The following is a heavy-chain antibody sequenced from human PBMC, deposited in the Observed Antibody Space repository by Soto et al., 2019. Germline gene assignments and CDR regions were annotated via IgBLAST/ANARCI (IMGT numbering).Heavy chain of an antibody. J-gene: IGHJ5*02. CDR1: VGSISSSSYY. D-gene: IGHD6-19*01. CDR2: IYYSGST. Sequence: QLQLQASGPGLVKPSETLSLTCTVSVGSISSSSYYWGWIRQPPGKGLEWIGSIYYSGSTYYNPSLKRRVTISVDTSKNQFSLKLSSVTAADTAVYYCARQPVAGTLGWFAPWGQGTLVTVSS. V-gene: IGHV4-39*01. CDR3: ARQPVAGTLGWFAP.